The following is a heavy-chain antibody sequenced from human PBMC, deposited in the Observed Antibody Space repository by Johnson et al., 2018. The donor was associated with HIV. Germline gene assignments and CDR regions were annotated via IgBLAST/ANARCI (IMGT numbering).Heavy chain of an antibody. CDR3: TTLDAFDI. CDR1: GFTFGDYG. J-gene: IGHJ3*02. CDR2: IKSKTDGGTT. V-gene: IGHV3-15*01. Sequence: VQLVESGGGLVQPGRSLRLSCTGSGFTFGDYGVSWFRQAPGKGLEWVGRIKSKTDGGTTDYAAPVKGRFTISRDDSKNTLYLQMNSLKTEDTAVYYCTTLDAFDIWGQGTMVTVSS.